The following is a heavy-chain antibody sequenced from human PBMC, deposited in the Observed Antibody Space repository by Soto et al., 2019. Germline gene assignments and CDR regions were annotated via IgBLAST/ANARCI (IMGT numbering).Heavy chain of an antibody. J-gene: IGHJ6*02. V-gene: IGHV3-53*01. CDR2: IYNDGTT. CDR1: GLGVRNNY. CDR3: VRPLPSGRNYGMDV. Sequence: GSLRLSCTAYGLGVRNNYMSWVRQAPGMGLEWVSVIYNDGTTYYADSVKGRFTLSRDTSKNTLSLQMDRLRAEDTAVYYCVRPLPSGRNYGMDVWGQGTTVTVSS. D-gene: IGHD3-10*01.